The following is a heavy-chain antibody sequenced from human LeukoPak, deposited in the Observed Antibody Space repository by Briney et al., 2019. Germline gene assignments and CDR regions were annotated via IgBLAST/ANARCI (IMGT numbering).Heavy chain of an antibody. J-gene: IGHJ3*02. CDR3: ARDYGGHAGPNAFDI. Sequence: GESLKISCQGFGHSFTNYWIAWVRQMPGKGLEWMGIIYPGDFDIRYNPSFQGQVTILADKSMNTAYLRWTSLKASDTAMYFCARDYGGHAGPNAFDIWGQGTVVTVSS. CDR1: GHSFTNYW. D-gene: IGHD4-23*01. CDR2: IYPGDFDI. V-gene: IGHV5-51*01.